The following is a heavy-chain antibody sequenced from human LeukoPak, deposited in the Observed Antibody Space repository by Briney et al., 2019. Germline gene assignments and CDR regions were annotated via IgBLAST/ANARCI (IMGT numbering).Heavy chain of an antibody. CDR2: IYSGGST. V-gene: IGHV3-53*01. Sequence: GGSLRLSCAASGFTVSSNYMSWVRQAPGKGLEGVSVIYSGGSTYYADSVKGRFTISRDNYKTTLYLQMNSLRAEDTAIYYCAKKYSTGLDPWGQGTLVTVSS. J-gene: IGHJ5*02. CDR3: AKKYSTGLDP. CDR1: GFTVSSNY. D-gene: IGHD1-26*01.